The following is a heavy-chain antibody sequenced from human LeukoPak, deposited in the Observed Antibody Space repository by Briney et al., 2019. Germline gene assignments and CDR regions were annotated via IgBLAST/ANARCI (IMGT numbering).Heavy chain of an antibody. Sequence: RTSETLSLTCAVYGGSFSGYYWSWIRQPPGKGLEWIGEINHSGSTNYNPSLKSRVTISVDTSKNQFSLKLSSVTAADTAVYYCARGLYDKYYYGMDVWGQGTTVTVSS. J-gene: IGHJ6*02. CDR3: ARGLYDKYYYGMDV. CDR1: GGSFSGYY. D-gene: IGHD3-9*01. CDR2: INHSGST. V-gene: IGHV4-34*01.